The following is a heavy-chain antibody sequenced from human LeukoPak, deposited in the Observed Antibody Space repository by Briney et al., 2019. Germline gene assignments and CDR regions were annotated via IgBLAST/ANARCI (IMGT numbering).Heavy chain of an antibody. D-gene: IGHD2-2*01. J-gene: IGHJ4*02. CDR3: ARDDGSYALYYFDY. V-gene: IGHV3-74*01. CDR2: INTDGSST. Sequence: PGGSLRLSCAASGFTFSSYWMHWVRQGPGKGLVWVSRINTDGSSTNYADSVKGRFTISRDNAKNTLYLQMNSLRAEDTAVYYCARDDGSYALYYFDYWGQGTLVTVSS. CDR1: GFTFSSYW.